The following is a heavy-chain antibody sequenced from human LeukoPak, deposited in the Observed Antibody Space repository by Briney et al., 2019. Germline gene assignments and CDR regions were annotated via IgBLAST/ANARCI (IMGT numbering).Heavy chain of an antibody. CDR1: GFTFNNYG. CDR3: AKDLADYYDSSGPIDY. Sequence: PGGSLRLSCAASGFTFNNYGMHWVRQAPGKGLEWVAFIRYDGSNKYYADSVKGRFTISRDNSKNTLSLQMNSLRAEDTAVFYCAKDLADYYDSSGPIDYWGQGTLVTVSS. V-gene: IGHV3-30*02. D-gene: IGHD3-22*01. CDR2: IRYDGSNK. J-gene: IGHJ4*02.